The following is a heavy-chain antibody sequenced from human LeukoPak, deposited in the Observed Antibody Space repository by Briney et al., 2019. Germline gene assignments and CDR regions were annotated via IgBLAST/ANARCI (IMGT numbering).Heavy chain of an antibody. J-gene: IGHJ5*02. CDR2: VNEDGSEK. CDR1: GFTFSTYW. Sequence: GGSLRLSCAVSGFTFSTYWMTWVRQAPGKGLKWVASVNEDGSEKYLVDSVKGRFTISRDNAKNSLLLQLHSLSAEDTAVYYCGRGFAWLDNWGQGTQVTVFS. V-gene: IGHV3-7*05. CDR3: GRGFAWLDN. D-gene: IGHD3-16*01.